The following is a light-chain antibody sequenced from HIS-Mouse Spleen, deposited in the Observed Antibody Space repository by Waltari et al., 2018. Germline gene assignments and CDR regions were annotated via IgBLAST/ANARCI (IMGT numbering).Light chain of an antibody. J-gene: IGKJ2*01. Sequence: DIQMTQSPSTLSASVGHRVTITCRPSQIISSWLAWYQPKPGKAPKLLIYKASSLESGVPSRFSGSGSGTEFTLTISSLQPDDFATYYCQQYNSYSYTFGQGTKLEIK. CDR2: KAS. CDR1: QIISSW. CDR3: QQYNSYSYT. V-gene: IGKV1-5*03.